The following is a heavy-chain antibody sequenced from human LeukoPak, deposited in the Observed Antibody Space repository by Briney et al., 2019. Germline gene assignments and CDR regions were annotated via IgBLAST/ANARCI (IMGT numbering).Heavy chain of an antibody. CDR1: GFTFSSYG. J-gene: IGHJ6*03. V-gene: IGHV3-30*03. CDR2: ISYDGSNK. Sequence: GGSLRLSCAASGFTFSSYGMHWVRQAPGKGLEWVAVISYDGSNKYYADSVKGRFTISRDNSKNTLYLQMNSLRAEDTAVYYCARDRGNQRGYYYYYMDVWGKGTTVTIFS. CDR3: ARDRGNQRGYYYYYMDV. D-gene: IGHD1-14*01.